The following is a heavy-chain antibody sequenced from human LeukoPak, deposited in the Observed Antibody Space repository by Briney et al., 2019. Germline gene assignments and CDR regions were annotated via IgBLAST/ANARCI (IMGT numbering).Heavy chain of an antibody. D-gene: IGHD1-1*01. CDR3: ARDSWRVMFDN. CDR2: IRSKNSGETT. J-gene: IGHJ4*02. Sequence: GGSLRLSCTSSGFTFGDYAISWFRQAPGKGQERVGFIRSKNSGETTEYAASVRGRFTLSRDDSKGIACLQLNSLKTEDTGVYYCARDSWRVMFDNWGQGTLVTVSS. CDR1: GFTFGDYA. V-gene: IGHV3-49*03.